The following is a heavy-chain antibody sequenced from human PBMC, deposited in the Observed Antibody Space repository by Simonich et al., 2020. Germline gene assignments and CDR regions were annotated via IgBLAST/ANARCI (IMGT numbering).Heavy chain of an antibody. V-gene: IGHV4-34*01. Sequence: QVQLQQWGAVLLKPSETLSLTCAVYGGSVSGYYWSWIRQPPGKGLEWIGEINHSGSTNYNPSLKSRVTISVDTSKNQFSLKLSSVTAADTAVYYCARHLQLGPFDYWGQGTLVTVSS. CDR1: GGSVSGYY. J-gene: IGHJ4*02. CDR3: ARHLQLGPFDY. CDR2: INHSGST. D-gene: IGHD1-1*01.